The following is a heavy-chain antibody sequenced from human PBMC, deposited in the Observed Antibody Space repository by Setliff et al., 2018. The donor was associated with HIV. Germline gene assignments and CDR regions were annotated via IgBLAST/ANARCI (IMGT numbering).Heavy chain of an antibody. CDR3: ARGVAAAGMLMDV. CDR2: TYTSGST. J-gene: IGHJ6*03. D-gene: IGHD6-13*01. CDR1: GGSISSYY. V-gene: IGHV4-4*09. Sequence: PSETLSLTCTVSGGSISSYYWSWIRQSPGKGLEWIGYTYTSGSTNYNHNPSLQSRVAMSVDTSKNQFSLKLTPVSAADTAVYYCARGVAAAGMLMDVWGKGTTVTVSS.